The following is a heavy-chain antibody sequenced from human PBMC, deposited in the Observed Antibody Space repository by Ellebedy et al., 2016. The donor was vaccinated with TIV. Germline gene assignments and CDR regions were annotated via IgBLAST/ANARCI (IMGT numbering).Heavy chain of an antibody. Sequence: SETLSLXXTVSGGSISSSSYYWGWIRQPPGKGLEWIGSIYYSGSTYYNPSLKSRVTISVDTSKNQFSLKLSSVTAADTAVYYCASWSGDSSGYHYWGQGTLVTVSS. CDR1: GGSISSSSYY. CDR3: ASWSGDSSGYHY. V-gene: IGHV4-39*07. J-gene: IGHJ4*02. CDR2: IYYSGST. D-gene: IGHD3-22*01.